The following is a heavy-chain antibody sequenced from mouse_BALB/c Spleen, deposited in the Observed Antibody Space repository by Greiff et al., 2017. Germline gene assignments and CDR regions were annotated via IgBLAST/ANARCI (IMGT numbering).Heavy chain of an antibody. CDR1: GYAFTNYL. Sequence: LQQSGAELVRPGTSVKVSCKASGYAFTNYLIEWVKQRPGQGLEWIGVINPGSGGTNYNEKFKGKATLTADKSSSTAYMQLSSLTSDDSAVYFCARSEYGRAWFAYWGQGTLVTVSA. D-gene: IGHD2-10*02. J-gene: IGHJ3*01. CDR2: INPGSGGT. CDR3: ARSEYGRAWFAY. V-gene: IGHV1-54*01.